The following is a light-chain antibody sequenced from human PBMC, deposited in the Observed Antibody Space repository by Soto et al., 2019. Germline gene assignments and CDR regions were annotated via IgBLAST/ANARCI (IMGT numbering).Light chain of an antibody. CDR3: QQSYSTPYT. J-gene: IGKJ2*01. V-gene: IGKV1-39*01. CDR1: QTISGY. CDR2: TAS. Sequence: QLTQSPSSLSASVGDRVTISCRASQTISGYLNWYQQKPGKAPNLLIFTASTLPSGVPSRFSGSGYATDFTLTITDVQPEDFATYYCQQSYSTPYTFGQGTRLDIK.